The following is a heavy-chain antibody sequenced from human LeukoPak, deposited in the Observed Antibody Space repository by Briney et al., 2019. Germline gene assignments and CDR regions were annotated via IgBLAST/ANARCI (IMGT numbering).Heavy chain of an antibody. CDR3: ARRVGATEVVDY. Sequence: SETLSLTCSVSGGPISSSTYFWGWIRQPPGEGLEWIGSISYTGVTYYNPSLTSRVTISVDTSKNHFSLKLSSLAAADTAVYYCARRVGATEVVDYWGQGTLVTVSS. V-gene: IGHV4-39*02. D-gene: IGHD1-26*01. J-gene: IGHJ4*02. CDR1: GGPISSSTYF. CDR2: ISYTGVT.